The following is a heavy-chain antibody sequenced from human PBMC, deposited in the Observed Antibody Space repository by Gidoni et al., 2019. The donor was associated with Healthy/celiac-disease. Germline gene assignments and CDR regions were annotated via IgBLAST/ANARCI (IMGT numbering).Heavy chain of an antibody. CDR1: GGSISSGSYY. J-gene: IGHJ4*02. CDR3: ARAVITFGGVIVNYEDY. Sequence: QVQLQESGPGLVKPSQTLSLTCTVSGGSISSGSYYWSWIRQPAGKGLEWIGRIYTSGSTNYNPSLKSRVTISVDTSKNQFSLKLSSVTAADTAVYYCARAVITFGGVIVNYEDYWGQGTLVTVSS. D-gene: IGHD3-16*02. CDR2: IYTSGST. V-gene: IGHV4-61*02.